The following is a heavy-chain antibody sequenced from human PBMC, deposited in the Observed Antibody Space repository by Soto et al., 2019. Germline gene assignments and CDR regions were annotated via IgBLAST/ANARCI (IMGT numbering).Heavy chain of an antibody. Sequence: GESLKISCAASGFTFSSYAMHWVRQAPGKGLEWVAVISYDGSNKYYADSVKGRFTISRDNSKNTLYLQMNSLRAEDTAVYYCARDNQPGATSSNYYYYYGMDVWGQGTTVTVSS. D-gene: IGHD1-26*01. CDR3: ARDNQPGATSSNYYYYYGMDV. J-gene: IGHJ6*02. V-gene: IGHV3-30-3*01. CDR1: GFTFSSYA. CDR2: ISYDGSNK.